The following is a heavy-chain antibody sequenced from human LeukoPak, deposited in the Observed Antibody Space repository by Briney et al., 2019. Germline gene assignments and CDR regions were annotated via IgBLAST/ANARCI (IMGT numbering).Heavy chain of an antibody. D-gene: IGHD1-1*01. Sequence: GGSLRLSCAASGFTFSSYSTNWVRQAPGKGLEWVSYISSSSSTIYYADSVKGRFTISRDNAKNSLYLQMNSLRAEDTAVYYCAALDSGGTGTFDYWGQGTLVTVSS. CDR3: AALDSGGTGTFDY. CDR2: ISSSSSTI. V-gene: IGHV3-48*04. CDR1: GFTFSSYS. J-gene: IGHJ4*02.